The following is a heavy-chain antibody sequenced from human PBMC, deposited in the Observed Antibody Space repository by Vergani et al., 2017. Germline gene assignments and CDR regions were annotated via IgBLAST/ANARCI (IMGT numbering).Heavy chain of an antibody. D-gene: IGHD4-17*01. CDR2: VGPEDGET. CDR3: ATPQTVTTGGMEV. J-gene: IGHJ6*02. Sequence: EVQLVQSGAEVKKPGATMKISCKVSGYTFTDHYMHWVKQAPGKGLEWMVLVGPEDGETIYAEKFKGRVTIAADTSTDTAHLELSSLRSEDTAVYYCATPQTVTTGGMEVWGQGTTVIVSS. CDR1: GYTFTDHY. V-gene: IGHV1-69-2*01.